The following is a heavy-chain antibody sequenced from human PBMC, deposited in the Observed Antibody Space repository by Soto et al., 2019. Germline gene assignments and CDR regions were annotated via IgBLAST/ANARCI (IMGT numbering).Heavy chain of an antibody. Sequence: PSETLSLTCTVSGGSIISYYWSWIRQAPGKGLEWIGYIYYSGSTNYNPSLKSRVTISVDTSKNQFSLKLSSVTAADTAVYYCARSVYYDILTGYEPPLLFDYWGQGTLVTVSS. CDR2: IYYSGST. V-gene: IGHV4-59*01. CDR1: GGSIISYY. D-gene: IGHD3-9*01. J-gene: IGHJ4*02. CDR3: ARSVYYDILTGYEPPLLFDY.